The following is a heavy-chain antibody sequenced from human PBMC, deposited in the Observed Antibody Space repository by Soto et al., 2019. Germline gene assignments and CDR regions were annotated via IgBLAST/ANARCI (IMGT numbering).Heavy chain of an antibody. CDR2: IYYSGST. D-gene: IGHD3-22*01. CDR1: GGSISSGGYY. J-gene: IGHJ1*01. CDR3: ATQGYYDSTWYFQH. Sequence: ASETLSLTCTVSGGSISSGGYYWSWIRQHPGKGLEWIGYIYYSGSTYYNPSLKSRVTISVDTSKNQFSLKLSSVTAADTAVYYCATQGYYDSTWYFQHWGQGTLVTVSS. V-gene: IGHV4-31*03.